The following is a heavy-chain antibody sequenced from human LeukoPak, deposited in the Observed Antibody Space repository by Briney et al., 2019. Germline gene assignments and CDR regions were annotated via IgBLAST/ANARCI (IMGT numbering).Heavy chain of an antibody. V-gene: IGHV3-23*01. CDR3: AKDLFACSSTSCYSQSH. J-gene: IGHJ4*02. CDR2: ISGSGGST. D-gene: IGHD2-2*01. Sequence: GGSLRLSCAAPGFTFSSYNMNWVRQAPGKGLEWVSAISGSGGSTYYADSVKGRFTISRDNSKNTLYLQMNSLRAEDTAVYYCAKDLFACSSTSCYSQSHWGQGTLVTVSS. CDR1: GFTFSSYN.